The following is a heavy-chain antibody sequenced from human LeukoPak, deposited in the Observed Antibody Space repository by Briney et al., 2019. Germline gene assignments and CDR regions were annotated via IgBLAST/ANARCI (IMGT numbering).Heavy chain of an antibody. J-gene: IGHJ5*02. CDR1: GGSISSYY. V-gene: IGHV4-59*01. Sequence: PSETLSLTCTVSGGSISSYYWSWIRQPPGKGLEWIGYIYYSGSTNYNPSLKGRVTISVDTSKNQFSLKLSSVTAADTAVYYCARGGVAVALANWFDPWGQGTLVTVSS. D-gene: IGHD6-19*01. CDR3: ARGGVAVALANWFDP. CDR2: IYYSGST.